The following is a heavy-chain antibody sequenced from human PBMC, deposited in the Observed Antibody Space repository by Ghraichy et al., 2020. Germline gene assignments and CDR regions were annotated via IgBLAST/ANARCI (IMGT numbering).Heavy chain of an antibody. CDR1: GGSISSYY. D-gene: IGHD3-22*01. V-gene: IGHV4-59*01. CDR2: IYYSGST. Sequence: SETLSLTCTVSGGSISSYYWSWIRQPPGKGLEWIGYIYYSGSTNYNPSLKSRVTISVDTSKNQFSLKLSSVTAADTAVYYCAREYYYDSSGYYPFDYWGQGTLVTVSS. CDR3: AREYYYDSSGYYPFDY. J-gene: IGHJ4*02.